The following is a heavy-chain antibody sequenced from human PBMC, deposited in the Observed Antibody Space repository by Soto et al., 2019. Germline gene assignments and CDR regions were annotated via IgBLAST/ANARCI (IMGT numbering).Heavy chain of an antibody. V-gene: IGHV3-23*01. J-gene: IGHJ6*02. D-gene: IGHD2-2*01. Sequence: GGALKISCGASECTFSTYPVTWVRQAPVEGLWWVSTTRSNGEHTYYADSVKGRFTVSRDNSKNTLFLEMSSLRAEDSAIYYCAKDSKSVSVSAARVYGMDVWGQGTTVTVSS. CDR2: TRSNGEHT. CDR1: ECTFSTYP. CDR3: AKDSKSVSVSAARVYGMDV.